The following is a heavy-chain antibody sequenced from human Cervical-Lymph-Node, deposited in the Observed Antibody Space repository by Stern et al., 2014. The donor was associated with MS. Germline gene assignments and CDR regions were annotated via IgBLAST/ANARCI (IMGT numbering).Heavy chain of an antibody. CDR1: GYTFSKNW. J-gene: IGHJ6*02. V-gene: IGHV5-51*04. Sequence: VQLVQSGAEVKKPRDSLKISCKGSGYTFSKNWIAWVRQRPGKGLEWMGIIYPDDSDTRYSPSFQGPVTMSADRPSTPASRQWNSIRPPAPAIYSGESPPPRRNSNDPNFGLDVWGQGTTVTVSS. CDR3: ESPPPRRNSNDPNFGLDV. CDR2: IYPDDSDT. D-gene: IGHD1-1*01.